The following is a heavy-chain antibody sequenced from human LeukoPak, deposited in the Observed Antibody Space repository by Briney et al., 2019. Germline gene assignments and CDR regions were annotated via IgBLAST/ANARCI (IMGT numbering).Heavy chain of an antibody. D-gene: IGHD2-2*01. J-gene: IGHJ6*02. CDR1: GFSLSSYW. CDR2: INSDGSSI. Sequence: GGSLRLSCAASGFSLSSYWMHWVRQVPGKGPVWVSRINSDGSSITYADSVKGRFTISRDNAKSTVYLQMNSLRAEDTAVYYCASLEIVVVPAATPSRMDVWGQGTTVTVSS. CDR3: ASLEIVVVPAATPSRMDV. V-gene: IGHV3-74*03.